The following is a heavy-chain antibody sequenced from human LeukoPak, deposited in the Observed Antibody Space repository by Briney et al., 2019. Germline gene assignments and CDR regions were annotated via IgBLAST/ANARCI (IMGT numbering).Heavy chain of an antibody. D-gene: IGHD5-12*01. J-gene: IGHJ4*02. Sequence: GESLKISCKVSENSFTNYWSAWVRQMPGKGLEWMGIIYPDDSDTRYSPSFQGQVTISADKSISTAYLQWSSLKASDTAMYYCARQRGYSGYDLEYWGQGTLVTVSS. V-gene: IGHV5-51*02. CDR2: IYPDDSDT. CDR3: ARQRGYSGYDLEY. CDR1: ENSFTNYW.